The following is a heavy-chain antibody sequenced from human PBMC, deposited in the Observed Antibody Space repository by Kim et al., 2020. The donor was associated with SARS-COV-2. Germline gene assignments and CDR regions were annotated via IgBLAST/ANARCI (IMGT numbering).Heavy chain of an antibody. Sequence: ASVKVSCKASGYTFTTYTINWVRQAPGHGLAWMGWINTDTGHPTYAQGFTGRFVFSLDTSVSAAYLQISSLKPEDTAVYFCARSNFWSGFFTDFWGQGTL. CDR3: ARSNFWSGFFTDF. CDR2: INTDTGHP. J-gene: IGHJ4*02. CDR1: GYTFTTYT. V-gene: IGHV7-4-1*02. D-gene: IGHD3-3*01.